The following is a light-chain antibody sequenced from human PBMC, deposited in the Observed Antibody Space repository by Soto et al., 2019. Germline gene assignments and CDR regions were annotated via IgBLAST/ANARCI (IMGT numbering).Light chain of an antibody. CDR3: QQYYSTLLYT. V-gene: IGKV4-1*01. Sequence: DIVMTQSPDSLAVSLGERATINCKSSQSVLYSSNNKNYLAWYQQKPGQPPKLLIYWASTRESGVPDRFSGSGSGTDFTLTISSLQAEDVAVYYCQQYYSTLLYTSGQGTKLEIK. J-gene: IGKJ2*01. CDR1: QSVLYSSNNKNY. CDR2: WAS.